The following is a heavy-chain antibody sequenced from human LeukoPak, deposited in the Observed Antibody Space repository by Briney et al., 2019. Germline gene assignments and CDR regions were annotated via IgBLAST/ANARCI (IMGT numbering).Heavy chain of an antibody. CDR1: GGSISSYY. V-gene: IGHV4-59*01. CDR3: ARNGYSSGWYPCWFDP. Sequence: SETLSLTCTVSGGSISSYYWSWVRQPPGKGLEWIGYIYYSGSTNYNPSLKSRVTISVDTSKNQFSLKLSSVTAADTAVYYCARNGYSSGWYPCWFDPWGQGTLVTVSS. D-gene: IGHD6-19*01. J-gene: IGHJ5*02. CDR2: IYYSGST.